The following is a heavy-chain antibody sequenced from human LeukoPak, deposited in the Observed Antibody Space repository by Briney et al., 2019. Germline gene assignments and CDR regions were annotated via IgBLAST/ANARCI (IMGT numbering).Heavy chain of an antibody. CDR3: ARGIVVVPANWFDP. J-gene: IGHJ5*02. Sequence: SETLSLTCAVYGGSFSGNCWSWIRQPPGKGLEWIGYIYYSGSTNYNPSLKSRVTISVDTSKNQFSLKLSSVTAADTAVYYCARGIVVVPANWFDPWGQGTLVTVSS. D-gene: IGHD2-2*01. V-gene: IGHV4-59*01. CDR1: GGSFSGNC. CDR2: IYYSGST.